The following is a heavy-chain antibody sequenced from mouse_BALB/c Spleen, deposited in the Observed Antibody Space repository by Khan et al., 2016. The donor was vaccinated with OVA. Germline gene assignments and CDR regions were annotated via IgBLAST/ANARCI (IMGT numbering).Heavy chain of an antibody. V-gene: IGHV5-6*01. D-gene: IGHD2-10*01. Sequence: EVELVESGGDLVKPGGSLKVSCAASGFTFSSYGMSWVRQTPDKRLEWVATISSGGRYTYFPDSVKGRFTISRDNAKNTLYLQMSSLKSEDTAMYYCARAYYGNDYYAMDYWGQGTSVTASS. J-gene: IGHJ4*01. CDR3: ARAYYGNDYYAMDY. CDR1: GFTFSSYG. CDR2: ISSGGRYT.